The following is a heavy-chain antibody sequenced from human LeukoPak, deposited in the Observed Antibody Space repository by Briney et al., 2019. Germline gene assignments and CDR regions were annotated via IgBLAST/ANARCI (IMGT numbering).Heavy chain of an antibody. CDR3: ARHTRNHGMEV. Sequence: PSQTLSLICIVSGGSISSGDYSWTWIRQHPGKSLEWIGYIYNSGSTSYKPSLKSRVTISEDTSQNQFSLKLSSVTAADTAVYYCARHTRNHGMEVWGQGTTVTVSS. D-gene: IGHD1-14*01. CDR2: IYNSGST. CDR1: GGSISSGDYS. J-gene: IGHJ6*02. V-gene: IGHV4-31*03.